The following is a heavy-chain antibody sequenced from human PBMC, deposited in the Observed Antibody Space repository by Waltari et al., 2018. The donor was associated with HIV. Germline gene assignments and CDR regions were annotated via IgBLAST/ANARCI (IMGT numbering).Heavy chain of an antibody. Sequence: EVQLVESGGGLVKPGGSLRLSCAASGFTFSNYNMNWVRQASGTGLEWVSSIIGSSGYIYDADSVRGPFTISRDNAKNSLYLQLNILRAEDTAVYYCARDGGVTYGSSFVYWGQGALVTVSS. CDR1: GFTFSNYN. CDR3: ARDGGVTYGSSFVY. D-gene: IGHD5-18*01. J-gene: IGHJ4*02. CDR2: IIGSSGYI. V-gene: IGHV3-21*01.